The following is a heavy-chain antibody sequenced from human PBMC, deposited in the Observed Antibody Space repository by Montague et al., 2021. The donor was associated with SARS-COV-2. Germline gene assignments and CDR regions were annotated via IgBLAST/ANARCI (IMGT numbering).Heavy chain of an antibody. CDR3: ARVHYYTGYVDS. V-gene: IGHV4-59*01. J-gene: IGHJ4*02. CDR2: IYYSGST. Sequence: SETLSLTCTVSGGSMRDYYWSRIRHPPGEGLEWIGYIYYSGSTDYNPSLNSRVTLSLDTSKNQFSLNLRSVTAADTAFYYCARVHYYTGYVDSWGQGTLVSVSS. D-gene: IGHD3-22*01. CDR1: GGSMRDYY.